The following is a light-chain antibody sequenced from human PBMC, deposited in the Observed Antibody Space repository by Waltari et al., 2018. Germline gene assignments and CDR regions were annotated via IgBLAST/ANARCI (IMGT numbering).Light chain of an antibody. V-gene: IGLV2-18*02. Sequence: QSALTQPPSVSGSPGQSVTISCTGTSSDIGSYNRVSWYQQPPGTAPKLIIYEVTNRPSGVPDRFSGSKSGNTASLTISGLQAEDEADYYCSSYTTSSTHVVFGGGTTLTVL. J-gene: IGLJ2*01. CDR3: SSYTTSSTHVV. CDR1: SSDIGSYNR. CDR2: EVT.